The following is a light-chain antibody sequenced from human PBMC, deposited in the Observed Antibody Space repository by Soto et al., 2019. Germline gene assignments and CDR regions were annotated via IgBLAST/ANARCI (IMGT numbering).Light chain of an antibody. Sequence: EIVMTQSPATLSVSPGERASLSCRVSQSVGSNLAWYQQTAGQAPRLLIYGASTRATGIPARFSGSGSGTEFTLTISSLQSEDFAVYSCQQYTNWPYTFGQGTKPEIK. CDR1: QSVGSN. J-gene: IGKJ2*01. CDR3: QQYTNWPYT. V-gene: IGKV3-15*01. CDR2: GAS.